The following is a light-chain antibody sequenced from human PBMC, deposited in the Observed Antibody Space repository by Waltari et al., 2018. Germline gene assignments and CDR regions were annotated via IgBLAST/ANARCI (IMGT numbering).Light chain of an antibody. Sequence: DIQMTQSPSTLSASVGDRVTITCRASQGISRWLAWYQQKPGKPPKVLIYAASSLESGVPSRFSGSGSETEFTLVISNLQPDDVATYYCQQYSGYSGIFGGGTKVEIK. J-gene: IGKJ4*01. CDR3: QQYSGYSGI. CDR2: AAS. CDR1: QGISRW. V-gene: IGKV1-5*01.